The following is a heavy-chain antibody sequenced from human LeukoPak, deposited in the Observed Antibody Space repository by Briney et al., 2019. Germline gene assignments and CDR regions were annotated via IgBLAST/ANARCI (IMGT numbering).Heavy chain of an antibody. V-gene: IGHV4-31*03. CDR3: ARGNRDGYNLSYFDY. CDR2: IYYSGST. Sequence: PSETLSLTCTVSGGSISSGGYYWSWIRQHPGKGLEWIGSIYYSGSTYYNPSLKSRVTISVDTSKNQFSLKLSSVTAADTAVYYCARGNRDGYNLSYFDYWGQGTLVTVFS. J-gene: IGHJ4*02. D-gene: IGHD5-24*01. CDR1: GGSISSGGYY.